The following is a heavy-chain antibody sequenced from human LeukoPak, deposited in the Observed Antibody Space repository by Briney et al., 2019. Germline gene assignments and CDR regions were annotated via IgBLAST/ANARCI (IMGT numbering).Heavy chain of an antibody. V-gene: IGHV3-43*02. CDR2: VSADGDNT. D-gene: IGHD5/OR15-5a*01. CDR3: AKGGYSVYHFDY. Sequence: PGGSLRLSCTASGFTFDDYAMHWVRQAPGKGLQWVSLVSADGDNTYYADSVRGRFTISRDNNINSLYLQLSSLGTEDTAFYYCAKGGYSVYHFDYWGQETLVTVSS. CDR1: GFTFDDYA. J-gene: IGHJ4*02.